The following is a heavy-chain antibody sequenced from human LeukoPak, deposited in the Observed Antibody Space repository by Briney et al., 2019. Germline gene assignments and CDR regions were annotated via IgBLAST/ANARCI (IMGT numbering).Heavy chain of an antibody. CDR3: TRDAGMDV. J-gene: IGHJ6*02. CDR1: GFTFSNYW. V-gene: IGHV3-7*05. CDR2: IKQDGSEK. Sequence: GGSLRLSCAASGFTFSNYWTTWVRQAPGKGLEWVANIKQDGSEKYYVDSVKGRFTISRDNVKDSLYLQMSSLRDEDTALYYCTRDAGMDVWGQGTTVTVSS.